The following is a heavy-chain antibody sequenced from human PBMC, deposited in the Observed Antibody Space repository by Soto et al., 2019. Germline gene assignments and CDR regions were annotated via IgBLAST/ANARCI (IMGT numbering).Heavy chain of an antibody. J-gene: IGHJ5*02. D-gene: IGHD1-1*01. CDR1: GYTFTGYY. V-gene: IGHV1-2*02. CDR2: INPNSGGT. Sequence: GASVKVSRKASGYTFTGYYMHWVRQAPGQGLEWMGWINPNSGGTNYAQKFQGRVTMTRDTSISTAYMELSRLRSDDTAVYYCAIGTPAEYNWFDPWGQGTLVTVSS. CDR3: AIGTPAEYNWFDP.